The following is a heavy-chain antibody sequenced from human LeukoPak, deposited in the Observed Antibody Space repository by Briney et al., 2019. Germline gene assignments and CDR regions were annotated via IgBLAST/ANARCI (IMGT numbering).Heavy chain of an antibody. CDR3: ARDPYSGNYGNYYYYYMDV. D-gene: IGHD1-26*01. CDR1: GLTFSSFE. J-gene: IGHJ6*03. CDR2: INSGGSGGSPI. V-gene: IGHV3-48*03. Sequence: PGGSLRLSCTVSGLTFSSFEMNWVRQAPGKGLEWVSYINSGGSGGSPIYYAESVKGRFTISRDNAKNSLYLQMNSLGPEDTAVYYCARDPYSGNYGNYYYYYMDVWGKGTTVTISS.